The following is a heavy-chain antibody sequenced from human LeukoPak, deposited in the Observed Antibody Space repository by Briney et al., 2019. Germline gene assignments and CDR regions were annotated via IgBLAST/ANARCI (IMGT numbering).Heavy chain of an antibody. CDR1: GFSFSRFG. Sequence: GGSLRLSCVASGFSFSRFGMNWVRQAPGKGLEWISHISSTSGDVYYADSVKGRFTISRDNAKNSLYLQMSSPRVEDTAIYYCAQKGGTDHWGQGTLVTVSS. J-gene: IGHJ4*02. V-gene: IGHV3-48*01. CDR2: ISSTSGDV. D-gene: IGHD2-15*01. CDR3: AQKGGTDH.